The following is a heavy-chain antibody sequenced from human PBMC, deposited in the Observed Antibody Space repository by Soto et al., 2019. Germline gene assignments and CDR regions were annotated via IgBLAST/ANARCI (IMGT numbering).Heavy chain of an antibody. CDR1: GYSFTSYW. J-gene: IGHJ6*02. Sequence: GESLKISCKGSGYSFTSYWIGWVRQMPGKGLECMGIIYPGDSDTRYSPSFQGQVTISADKSISTAYLQLSSLKALDTAMYYCARTAAAGKYYYGVDVWGQGTTVTVS. CDR2: IYPGDSDT. D-gene: IGHD6-13*01. V-gene: IGHV5-51*01. CDR3: ARTAAAGKYYYGVDV.